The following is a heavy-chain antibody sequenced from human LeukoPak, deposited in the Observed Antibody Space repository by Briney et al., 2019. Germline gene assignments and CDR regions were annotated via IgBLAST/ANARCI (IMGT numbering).Heavy chain of an antibody. CDR3: ARASKGGHGYNPPPGY. CDR1: GGTFGSHA. V-gene: IGHV1-69*01. CDR2: ILPIFGAP. Sequence: SVKVSCKTSGGTFGSHAFSWVRQAPGHGLEWMGGILPIFGAPNYAQKFQGRVTITADEATNTVYMEVTRLRSEDTAVYYCARASKGGHGYNPPPGYWGQGTLVTVSS. J-gene: IGHJ4*02. D-gene: IGHD5-24*01.